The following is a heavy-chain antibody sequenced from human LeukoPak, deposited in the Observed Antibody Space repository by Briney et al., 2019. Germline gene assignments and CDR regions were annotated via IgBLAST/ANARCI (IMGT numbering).Heavy chain of an antibody. CDR3: ARGDSGYDLYYYGMDV. V-gene: IGHV3-21*01. CDR2: ISSSSSYI. Sequence: GGSLRLSCAASGFTFSSYSMKWVRQAQGKGLEWVSSISSSSSYIYYADSVKGRFTISRDNAKNSLYLQKNSLRAEDTAVYYCARGDSGYDLYYYGMDVWGQGTTVTVSS. J-gene: IGHJ6*02. D-gene: IGHD5-12*01. CDR1: GFTFSSYS.